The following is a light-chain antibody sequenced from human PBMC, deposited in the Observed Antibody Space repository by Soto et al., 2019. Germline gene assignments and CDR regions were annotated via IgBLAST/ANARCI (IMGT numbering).Light chain of an antibody. Sequence: QSVLTQPPSVSGAPGQRVTISCTGSSSNIGAHYDVHWYQQLPGTAPKLLIYGNSNRPSGVPDRFSGSKSGTSASLAITGLQAEDEADYYCGTWDNSLSAYLFGTGTKVTVL. J-gene: IGLJ1*01. V-gene: IGLV1-40*01. CDR3: GTWDNSLSAYL. CDR2: GNS. CDR1: SSNIGAHYD.